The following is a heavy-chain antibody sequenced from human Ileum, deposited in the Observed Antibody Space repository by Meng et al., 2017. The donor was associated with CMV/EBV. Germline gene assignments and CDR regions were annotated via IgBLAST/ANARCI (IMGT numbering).Heavy chain of an antibody. J-gene: IGHJ4*02. CDR3: ARARHYSNLDY. Sequence: SETLSLTCAVYGGSFSGYYWSWIRQPPGKGLEWIGEINHSGSTNYNPSLKSRVTISVDTSKNQFSLKLSSVTAADTAVYYCARARHYSNLDYWGQGTLVTGAS. V-gene: IGHV4-34*01. CDR2: INHSGST. CDR1: GGSFSGYY. D-gene: IGHD4-11*01.